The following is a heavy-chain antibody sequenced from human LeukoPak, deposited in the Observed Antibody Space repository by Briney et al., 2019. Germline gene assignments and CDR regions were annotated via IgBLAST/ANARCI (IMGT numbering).Heavy chain of an antibody. CDR1: GGSISSSSYY. J-gene: IGHJ4*02. V-gene: IGHV4-39*07. CDR3: ARENLGLAYYFDY. CDR2: IYYSGST. Sequence: SETLSLTCTVSGGSISSSSYYWGWIRQPPGKGLEWIGSIYYSGSTYYNPSLKSRVTISVDTSKNQFSLKLSSVTAADTAVYYCARENLGLAYYFDYWGQGTLVTVSS.